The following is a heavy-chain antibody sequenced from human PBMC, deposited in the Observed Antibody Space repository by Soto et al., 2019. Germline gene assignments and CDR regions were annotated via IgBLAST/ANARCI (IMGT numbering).Heavy chain of an antibody. CDR3: ARDDGIAASYFDY. Sequence: GGSLRLSCAASGFTFSSYWMSWVRQAPGKGLEWVANIKQDGSEKYYVDSVKGRFTISRDNAKNSLYLQMNSLRAEDTAVYYCARDDGIAASYFDYWGQGTLVTVSS. CDR1: GFTFSSYW. CDR2: IKQDGSEK. V-gene: IGHV3-7*05. D-gene: IGHD6-13*01. J-gene: IGHJ4*02.